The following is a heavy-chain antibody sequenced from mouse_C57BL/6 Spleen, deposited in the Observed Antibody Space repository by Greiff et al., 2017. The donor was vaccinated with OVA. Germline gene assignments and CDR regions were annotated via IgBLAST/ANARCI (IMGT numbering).Heavy chain of an antibody. CDR3: ARSDDGYWYYDV. Sequence: VQLQQSGAELVRPGTSVKMSCKASGYTFTNYWIGWAKQRPGHGLEWIGDIYPGGGYTNYNEKLKGKAKLTADKSSSTAYMQLSSLTSEDSAVYYCARSDDGYWYYDVWGTGTTVTVSS. D-gene: IGHD2-3*01. CDR2: IYPGGGYT. J-gene: IGHJ1*03. CDR1: GYTFTNYW. V-gene: IGHV1-63*01.